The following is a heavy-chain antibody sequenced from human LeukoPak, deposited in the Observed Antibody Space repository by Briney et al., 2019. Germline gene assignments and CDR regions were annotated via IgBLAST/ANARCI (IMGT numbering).Heavy chain of an antibody. CDR2: INHSGST. CDR1: GGSLSGYY. CDR3: ARYSSGWFSNKYYFDY. V-gene: IGHV4-34*01. D-gene: IGHD6-19*01. Sequence: SETLSLTCAVYGGSLSGYYWSWIRQPPGKGLEWIGEINHSGSTNYNPSLKSRVTISVDTSKNQFSLKLSSVTVADTAVYYCARYSSGWFSNKYYFDYWGQGTLVTVSS. J-gene: IGHJ4*02.